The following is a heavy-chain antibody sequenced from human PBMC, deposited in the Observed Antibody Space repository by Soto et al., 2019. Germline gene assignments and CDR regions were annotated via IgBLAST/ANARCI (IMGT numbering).Heavy chain of an antibody. Sequence: QVPLVQSGAEVKKPGASVKVSCKASGYTFATYGFSWVRQAPGQGLECVGWISAHNGDTHYSQKFQGRVTLTTDTSTNTAYMELRSLTSDDTAVYFCATEPIYYNDGSGYYPLGHWGQGTLVTVSS. CDR2: ISAHNGDT. D-gene: IGHD3-22*01. CDR3: ATEPIYYNDGSGYYPLGH. CDR1: GYTFATYG. J-gene: IGHJ4*02. V-gene: IGHV1-18*04.